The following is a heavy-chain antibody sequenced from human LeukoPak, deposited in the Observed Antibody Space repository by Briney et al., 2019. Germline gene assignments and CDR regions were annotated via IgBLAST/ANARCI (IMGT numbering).Heavy chain of an antibody. Sequence: ASVKVSCKASGYTFTSYGISWVRQAPGQGLEWMGWISAYNGNTNYAQKLQGRVTMTTDTSTGTAYMELRSLRSDDTAVYYCARDRSRGCSYGESDYWGQGTLVTVSS. D-gene: IGHD5-18*01. CDR3: ARDRSRGCSYGESDY. CDR1: GYTFTSYG. CDR2: ISAYNGNT. J-gene: IGHJ4*02. V-gene: IGHV1-18*01.